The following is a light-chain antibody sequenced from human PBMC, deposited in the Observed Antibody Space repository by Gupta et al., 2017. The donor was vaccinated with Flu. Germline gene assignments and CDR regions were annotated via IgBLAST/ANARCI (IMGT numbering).Light chain of an antibody. CDR2: DAS. CDR3: QHRSSWPLT. V-gene: IGKV3-11*01. J-gene: IGKJ4*01. Sequence: GDRATLSCRASQSVRNYLAWYQQKPGQAPRLLLYDASNRATGIPAKFSGSGSGTDFTLTITSLEAEDFAVYYCQHRSSWPLTFGGGTKVEIK. CDR1: QSVRNY.